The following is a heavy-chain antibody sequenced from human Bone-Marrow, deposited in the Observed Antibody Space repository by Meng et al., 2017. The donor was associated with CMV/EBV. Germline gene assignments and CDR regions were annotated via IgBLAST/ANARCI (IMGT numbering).Heavy chain of an antibody. V-gene: IGHV3-30-3*01. CDR1: GFTFSSYA. J-gene: IGHJ3*02. Sequence: GGSLRLSCAASGFTFSSYAMHWVRQAPGKGLEWVAVISYDGSNKYYANSVKGRFTISRDNSKNTLYLQMNSLRAEDTAVYYCARVGNEYQLLFSAFDIWGQGTMVT. CDR2: ISYDGSNK. D-gene: IGHD2-2*01. CDR3: ARVGNEYQLLFSAFDI.